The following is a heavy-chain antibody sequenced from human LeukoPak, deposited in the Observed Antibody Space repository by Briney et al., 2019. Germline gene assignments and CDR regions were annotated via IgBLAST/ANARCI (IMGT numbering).Heavy chain of an antibody. J-gene: IGHJ4*02. Sequence: GGSLRLSCAASGITVTSNHMSWVRQAPGKGLEWVSAISGSGGSTYYADSVKGRFTISRDNSKNTLYLQMNSLRAEDTAVYYCARKNTYYDFSPGGQGTLVTVSS. CDR3: ARKNTYYDFSP. CDR2: ISGSGGST. CDR1: GITVTSNH. V-gene: IGHV3-23*01. D-gene: IGHD3-3*01.